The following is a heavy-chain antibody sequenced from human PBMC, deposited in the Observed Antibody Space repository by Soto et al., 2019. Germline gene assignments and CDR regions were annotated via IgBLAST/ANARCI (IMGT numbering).Heavy chain of an antibody. J-gene: IGHJ5*02. Sequence: TGGSLRLSCAASGFTFSSYWMHWVRQAPGKGLVWVSRINSDGSSTSYADSVKGRFTISRDNAKNTLYLQMNSLRAEDTAVYYCARDLERWEDYDFWSGYPWFDPWGQGTLVTVSS. V-gene: IGHV3-74*01. CDR1: GFTFSSYW. CDR3: ARDLERWEDYDFWSGYPWFDP. D-gene: IGHD3-3*01. CDR2: INSDGSST.